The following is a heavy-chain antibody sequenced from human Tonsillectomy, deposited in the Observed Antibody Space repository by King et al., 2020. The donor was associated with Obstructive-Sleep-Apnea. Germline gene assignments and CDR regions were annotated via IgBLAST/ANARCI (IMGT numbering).Heavy chain of an antibody. CDR2: IDYSGST. Sequence: VQLQESGPGLVKPSETLSLTCTVSGGSISSYHWGWIRQPPGKGLEWIGYIDYSGSTNYNPSLESRVTISLDTSKNQFSLSLTSVSAADTAVYYCARVGVDYDILTGHNRHRDWFDPWGQGTLVTVSS. V-gene: IGHV4-59*01. D-gene: IGHD3-9*01. CDR1: GGSISSYH. CDR3: ARVGVDYDILTGHNRHRDWFDP. J-gene: IGHJ5*02.